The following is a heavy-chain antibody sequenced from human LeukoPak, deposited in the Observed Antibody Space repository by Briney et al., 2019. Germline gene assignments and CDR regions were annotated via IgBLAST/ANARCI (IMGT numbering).Heavy chain of an antibody. V-gene: IGHV1-18*01. D-gene: IGHD6-19*01. CDR2: ISVYNGNT. CDR3: ARGTHSSGWYDYMDV. Sequence: ASVKVSCKASGYTFTSYGIGWVRQAPGQGLEWMGWISVYNGNTNYAQKLQGRVTMTTDTSTSTAYMELRSLRSDDTAVYYCARGTHSSGWYDYMDVWGKGTTVTVSS. CDR1: GYTFTSYG. J-gene: IGHJ6*03.